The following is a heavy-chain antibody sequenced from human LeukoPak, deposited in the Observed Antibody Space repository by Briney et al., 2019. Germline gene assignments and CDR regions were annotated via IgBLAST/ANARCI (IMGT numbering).Heavy chain of an antibody. Sequence: SETLSLTCTVSGGSISSYYWSWIRQPPGKGLESIGYIYYSGSTNYNPSLKSRVTISVDTSKNQFSLKLSSVTAADTAVYYCARGDDYSSSSWFDPWGQGTLVTVSS. V-gene: IGHV4-59*01. CDR3: ARGDDYSSSSWFDP. CDR2: IYYSGST. CDR1: GGSISSYY. D-gene: IGHD6-6*01. J-gene: IGHJ5*02.